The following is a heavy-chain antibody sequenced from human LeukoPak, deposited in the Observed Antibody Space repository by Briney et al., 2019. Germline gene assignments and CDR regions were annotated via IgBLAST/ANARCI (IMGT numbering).Heavy chain of an antibody. V-gene: IGHV3-66*02. J-gene: IGHJ4*02. CDR3: ARDLWDATGY. Sequence: GGSLRLSCAVSGFSTNYMSWVRQAPGKGLEWVPVIYSGDSTYYADSVKGRFTISRAISKNTLYLQMNSLRPEDTAVYHCARDLWDATGYWGQGTLVTVSS. CDR1: GFSTNY. CDR2: IYSGDST. D-gene: IGHD3-3*01.